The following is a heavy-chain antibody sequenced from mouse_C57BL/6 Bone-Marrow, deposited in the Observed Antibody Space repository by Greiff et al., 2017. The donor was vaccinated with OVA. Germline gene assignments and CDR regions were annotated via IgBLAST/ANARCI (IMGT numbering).Heavy chain of an antibody. CDR3: ARPYYCNPRGFAY. J-gene: IGHJ3*01. V-gene: IGHV5-9*01. CDR2: ISGGGGNT. D-gene: IGHD2-10*01. CDR1: GFTFSSYT. Sequence: EVMLVESGGGLVKPGGSLKLSCAASGFTFSSYTMSWVRQTPEKRLEWVATISGGGGNTYYPDSVKGRFTISRDNAKNTLYLQMSSLRSEDTALYYCARPYYCNPRGFAYWGQGTLVTVSA.